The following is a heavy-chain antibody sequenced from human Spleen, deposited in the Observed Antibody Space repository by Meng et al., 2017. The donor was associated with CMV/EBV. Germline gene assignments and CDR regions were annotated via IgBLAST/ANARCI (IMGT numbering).Heavy chain of an antibody. Sequence: GESLKISCAASGFTFDDYGMSWVRQAPGRGLEWVATINWNGDTTAYADSVKGRFTISRDNAKNSLSLQMNSLRADDTALYYCASGDNGLEYWGQGTLVTVSS. CDR3: ASGDNGLEY. CDR2: INWNGDTT. D-gene: IGHD5-24*01. CDR1: GFTFDDYG. J-gene: IGHJ4*02. V-gene: IGHV3-20*04.